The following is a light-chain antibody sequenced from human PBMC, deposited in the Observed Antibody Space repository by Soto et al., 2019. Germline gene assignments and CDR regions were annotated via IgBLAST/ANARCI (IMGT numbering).Light chain of an antibody. Sequence: EIAMTQSPATLSVSPGERATLSCRASQSVSSSLAWYQLKPGQAPRLLIYGASTRATGIPARFSGSGSGREFTLTISSLQSEDFAVYYCQQYNDWPPRITFGPGTKVDIK. V-gene: IGKV3-15*01. CDR3: QQYNDWPPRIT. CDR1: QSVSSS. CDR2: GAS. J-gene: IGKJ3*01.